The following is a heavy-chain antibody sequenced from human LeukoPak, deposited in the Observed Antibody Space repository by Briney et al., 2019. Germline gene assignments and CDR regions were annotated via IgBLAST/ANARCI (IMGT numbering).Heavy chain of an antibody. D-gene: IGHD6-13*01. CDR1: GGTFTSYA. J-gene: IGHJ5*02. CDR3: ARVPGSSSLFWFDP. Sequence: SLKVSCKASGGTFTSYAISWVRHAPGQGLEWRGGIIPIFGTANYAQKFQGRVTITADKSTSTAYMELSSLRSEDTAVYYCARVPGSSSLFWFDPWGQGTLVTVSS. V-gene: IGHV1-69*06. CDR2: IIPIFGTA.